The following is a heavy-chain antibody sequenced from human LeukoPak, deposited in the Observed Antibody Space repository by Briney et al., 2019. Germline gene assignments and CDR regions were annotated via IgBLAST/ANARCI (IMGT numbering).Heavy chain of an antibody. D-gene: IGHD3-22*01. Sequence: PGGSLRLSCAASGFPFSNHAMTWVRQAPGKGLEWVAGISDTGWRTNYADSVEGRFTISRDNPKNTLYLQMNSLRAEDTAVYFCAKRGVVIRVILVGFHKEAYYFDSWGQGALVTASS. J-gene: IGHJ4*02. CDR1: GFPFSNHA. CDR2: ISDTGWRT. V-gene: IGHV3-23*01. CDR3: AKRGVVIRVILVGFHKEAYYFDS.